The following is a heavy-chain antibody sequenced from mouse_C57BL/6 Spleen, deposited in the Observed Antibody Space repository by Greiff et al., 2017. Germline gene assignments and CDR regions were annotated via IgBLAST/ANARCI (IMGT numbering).Heavy chain of an antibody. CDR3: ARFLLITTVVAPFAY. V-gene: IGHV1-53*01. Sequence: QVQLQQPGTELVKPGASVKLSCKASGYTFTSYWMHWVKQRPGQGLEWIGNINPSNGGTNYNEKFKSKATLTVDKSSSTAYMQLSSLTSEDSAAYYCARFLLITTVVAPFAYWGQGTLVTVSA. J-gene: IGHJ3*01. CDR1: GYTFTSYW. D-gene: IGHD1-1*01. CDR2: INPSNGGT.